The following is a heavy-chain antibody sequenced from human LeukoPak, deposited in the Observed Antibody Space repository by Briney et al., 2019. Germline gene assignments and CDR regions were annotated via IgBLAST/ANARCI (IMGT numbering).Heavy chain of an antibody. Sequence: ASVKVSCKASGYTFTSYAMNWVRQAPGQGLEWMGWINTNTGNPTYAQAFTGRFVFSLDTSVSTAYLQISSLKAEDTAVYYCARVWRPIGYCSSTSCFLFDYWGQGTLVTVSS. D-gene: IGHD2-2*03. J-gene: IGHJ4*02. CDR2: INTNTGNP. CDR3: ARVWRPIGYCSSTSCFLFDY. V-gene: IGHV7-4-1*02. CDR1: GYTFTSYA.